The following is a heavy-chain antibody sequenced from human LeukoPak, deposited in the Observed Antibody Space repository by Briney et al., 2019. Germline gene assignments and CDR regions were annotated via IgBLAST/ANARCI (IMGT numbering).Heavy chain of an antibody. D-gene: IGHD4-17*01. Sequence: GGSLRLSCAASGFTVRATYMNWVRQAPGKGLEWVSIIYNGGNTYYADSVKGRFTISRDISKNTLYLQMNSLSAEDTAVYYCARGTVTAPDYWGQGTLVTVSS. CDR3: ARGTVTAPDY. V-gene: IGHV3-53*01. CDR1: GFTVRATY. CDR2: IYNGGNT. J-gene: IGHJ4*02.